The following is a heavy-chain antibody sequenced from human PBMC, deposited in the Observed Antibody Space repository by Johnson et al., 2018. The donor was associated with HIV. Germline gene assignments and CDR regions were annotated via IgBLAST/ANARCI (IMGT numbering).Heavy chain of an antibody. V-gene: IGHV3-7*01. CDR1: GFNFRTNG. CDR3: ARGGDDAFDI. CDR2: IKQDGSEK. D-gene: IGHD7-27*01. J-gene: IGHJ3*02. Sequence: VQLVESGGGVVQPGGPLRLSCAASGFNFRTNGMHWVRQAPGKGLEWVAAIKQDGSEKFYVDSVQGRFTISRDNAKNSLYLQMNSLRAEDTAVYYWARGGDDAFDIWGQGTMVTVSS.